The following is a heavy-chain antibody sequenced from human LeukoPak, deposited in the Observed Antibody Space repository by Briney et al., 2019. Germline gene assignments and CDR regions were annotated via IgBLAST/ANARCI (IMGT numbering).Heavy chain of an antibody. J-gene: IGHJ3*02. D-gene: IGHD2-21*02. V-gene: IGHV3-72*01. CDR3: ARGHRDPRDAFDI. Sequence: GGTLRLSCAASGFSFSDHYMDWVRQAPGMGLEWVGRITKKANSYTTEYVASVKGRFTISRDDSKNSLYLQMNSLTAEDTAVYYCARGHRDPRDAFDIWGQGTMVTVSS. CDR2: ITKKANSYTT. CDR1: GFSFSDHY.